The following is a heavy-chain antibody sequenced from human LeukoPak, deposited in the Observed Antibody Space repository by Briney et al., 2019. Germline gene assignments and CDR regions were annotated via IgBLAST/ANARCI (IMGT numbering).Heavy chain of an antibody. CDR1: GGSISPYY. D-gene: IGHD4-17*01. V-gene: IGHV4-59*08. Sequence: SETLSLTCTVSGGSISPYYWSWIRQPPGKGLEWIGNLYYSGSTNYNPSLKSRVTTSVDTSKSQFSLKLSSVTAADTAVYYCARFMTTVTTLGIANYFDYWGQGTLVTVSS. J-gene: IGHJ4*02. CDR3: ARFMTTVTTLGIANYFDY. CDR2: LYYSGST.